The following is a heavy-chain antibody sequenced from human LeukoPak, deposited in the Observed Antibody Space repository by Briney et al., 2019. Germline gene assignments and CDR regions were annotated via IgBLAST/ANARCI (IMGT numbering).Heavy chain of an antibody. CDR2: INPSGGST. CDR3: ARGEYDYVWGSYRYGVIDY. Sequence: GASVKVSCKASGYTFTGYYMHWVRQAPGQGLEWMGWINPSGGSTSYAQKFQGRVTMTRDTSTSTVYMELSSLRSEDTAVYYCARGEYDYVWGSYRYGVIDYWGQGTLVTVSS. D-gene: IGHD3-16*02. V-gene: IGHV1-46*01. CDR1: GYTFTGYY. J-gene: IGHJ4*02.